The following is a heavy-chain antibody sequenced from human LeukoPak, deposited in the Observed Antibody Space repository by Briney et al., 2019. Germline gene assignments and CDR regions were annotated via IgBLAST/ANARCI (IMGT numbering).Heavy chain of an antibody. J-gene: IGHJ4*02. Sequence: GGSLRLSWAASGFTFSSYAMHWVRQAPGKGLEWVAVISYDGSNKYYADSVKGRFTISRDNSKNALYLQMNSLRAEDTAVYYCARDLGYWGQGTLVTVSS. V-gene: IGHV3-30*04. CDR3: ARDLGY. CDR2: ISYDGSNK. CDR1: GFTFSSYA.